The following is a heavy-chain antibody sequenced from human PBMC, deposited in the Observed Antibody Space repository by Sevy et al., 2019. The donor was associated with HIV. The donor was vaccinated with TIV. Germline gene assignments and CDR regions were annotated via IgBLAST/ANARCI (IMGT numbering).Heavy chain of an antibody. CDR2: IYYSGST. V-gene: IGHV4-59*01. D-gene: IGHD6-13*01. CDR3: ARVAEGEAAEANAFDI. CDR1: GGSISSYY. J-gene: IGHJ3*02. Sequence: SETLSLTCTVSGGSISSYYWSWIRQPPGKGLEWIGYIYYSGSTNYNPSLKSRVTISVDTSKNQFSLKLSSVTAADTAVYYCARVAEGEAAEANAFDIWGQGTMVTVSS.